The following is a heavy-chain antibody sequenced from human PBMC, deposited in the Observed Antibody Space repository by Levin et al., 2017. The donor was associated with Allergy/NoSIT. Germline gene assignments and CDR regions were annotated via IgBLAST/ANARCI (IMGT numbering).Heavy chain of an antibody. Sequence: GSLRLSCAVYGGSFSGYYWSWIRQPPGKGLEWIGEINHSGSTNYNPSLKSRLTISVDTSKNQFSLKLSSVTAADTAVYYCARGTVTALRKKRDLYFGYWGQGTLVTVSS. J-gene: IGHJ4*02. CDR1: GGSFSGYY. CDR3: ARGTVTALRKKRDLYFGY. V-gene: IGHV4-34*01. D-gene: IGHD4-17*01. CDR2: INHSGST.